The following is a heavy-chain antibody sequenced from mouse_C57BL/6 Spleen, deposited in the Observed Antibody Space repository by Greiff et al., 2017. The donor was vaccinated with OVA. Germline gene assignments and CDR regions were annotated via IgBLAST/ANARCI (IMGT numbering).Heavy chain of an antibody. CDR1: GYTFTSYW. Sequence: VQLQQSGAELVRPGSSVKLSCKASGYTFTSYWMHWVKQRPIQGLEWIGNIDPSDSETHYNQKFKDKATLTVDKSSSTAYMQLSSLTSEDSAVYYCARKGDGYSFAYWGQGTLVTVSA. CDR3: ARKGDGYSFAY. J-gene: IGHJ3*01. CDR2: IDPSDSET. D-gene: IGHD2-3*01. V-gene: IGHV1-52*01.